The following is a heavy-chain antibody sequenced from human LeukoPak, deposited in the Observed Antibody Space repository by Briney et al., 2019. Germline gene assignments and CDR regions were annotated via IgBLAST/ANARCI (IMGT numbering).Heavy chain of an antibody. CDR3: AKCSSTSCSYFDY. CDR1: GFTLSSYG. CDR2: IRYDGSNK. V-gene: IGHV3-30*02. D-gene: IGHD2-2*01. J-gene: IGHJ4*02. Sequence: GGSLRLSCAASGFTLSSYGMHWVRQAPGKGLEWVAFIRYDGSNKYYADSVKGRFTISRDNSKNTLYLQMNSLRAEDTAVYYCAKCSSTSCSYFDYWGQGTLVTVSS.